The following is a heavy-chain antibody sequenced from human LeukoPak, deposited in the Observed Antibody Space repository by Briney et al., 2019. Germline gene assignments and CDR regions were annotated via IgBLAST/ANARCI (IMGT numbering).Heavy chain of an antibody. J-gene: IGHJ4*02. CDR1: GGTFSSYA. CDR2: IIPILGIA. CDR3: ARDGVDTAMVWDY. D-gene: IGHD5-18*01. V-gene: IGHV1-69*04. Sequence: GASVKVSCKASGGTFSSYAISWVRQAPGQGLEWMGRIIPILGIANYAQKFQGRVTITADKSTSTAYMELSSLRSEDTAVYYCARDGVDTAMVWDYWDQGTLVTVSS.